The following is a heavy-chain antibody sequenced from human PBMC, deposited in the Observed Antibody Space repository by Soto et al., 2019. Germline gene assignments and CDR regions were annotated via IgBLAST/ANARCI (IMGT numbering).Heavy chain of an antibody. CDR3: ARVAVPLLRGHDAFDI. Sequence: EVQLVESGGGLVKPGGSLRLSCAASGFTFSSYSMNWVRQAPGKGLEWVSSISSSSSYIYYADSVKGRFTISRDNAKNSLYLQMNGLRAEDTAVYYCARVAVPLLRGHDAFDIWGQGTMVTVSS. CDR1: GFTFSSYS. CDR2: ISSSSSYI. J-gene: IGHJ3*02. V-gene: IGHV3-21*01. D-gene: IGHD2-15*01.